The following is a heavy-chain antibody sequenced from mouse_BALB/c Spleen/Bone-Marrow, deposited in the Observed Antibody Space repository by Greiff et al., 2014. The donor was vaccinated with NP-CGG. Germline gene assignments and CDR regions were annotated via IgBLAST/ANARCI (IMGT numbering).Heavy chain of an antibody. CDR2: INPDSSTI. Sequence: EVKVIESGGGLVQPGGSLKLSCAASGFDFSRYWMTWVRQAPGKGLEWIGEINPDSSTINYTPSLRDKFFISRDNAKNTLYLQMSKVRSEDTALYYCARNGYYGWIAYWGQGTLVTVSA. D-gene: IGHD2-3*01. V-gene: IGHV4-1*02. J-gene: IGHJ3*01. CDR1: GFDFSRYW. CDR3: ARNGYYGWIAY.